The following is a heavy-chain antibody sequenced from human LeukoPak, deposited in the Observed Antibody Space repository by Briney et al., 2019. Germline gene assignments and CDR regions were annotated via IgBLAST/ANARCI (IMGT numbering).Heavy chain of an antibody. CDR3: AKDRWEDY. Sequence: DSVKGRFTISRDNAKNSVYLQMNSLRAEDTAVYYCAKDRWEDYWGQGTLVTVSS. J-gene: IGHJ4*02. D-gene: IGHD1-26*01. V-gene: IGHV3-7*01.